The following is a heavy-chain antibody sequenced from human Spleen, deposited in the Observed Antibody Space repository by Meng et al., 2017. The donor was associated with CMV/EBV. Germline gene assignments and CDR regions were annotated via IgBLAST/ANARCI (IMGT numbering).Heavy chain of an antibody. V-gene: IGHV3-53*01. J-gene: IGHJ4*02. CDR3: ARDKGYCSSTRCYTGLGYFDY. Sequence: GGSLRLSCAASGFTVSSNYMSWVRQAPGKGLEWVSVIYSGGSTYYADSVKGRFTISRDNSKNTLYLQMNSLRAEVTAVYYCARDKGYCSSTRCYTGLGYFDYWGQGTLVTVSS. D-gene: IGHD2-2*02. CDR1: GFTVSSNY. CDR2: IYSGGST.